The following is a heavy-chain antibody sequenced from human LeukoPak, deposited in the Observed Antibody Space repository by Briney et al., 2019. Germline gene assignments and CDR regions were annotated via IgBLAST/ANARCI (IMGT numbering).Heavy chain of an antibody. Sequence: PGGSPRLSCAASGFNASNKYMNWVRQAPGKGLKWVSIIYDNGRTYYAQSVKGRFTISRDNSKNTLYLQMNSLKAEDTAVYYCVRSVWGYQFDYWGQGNLVTVSS. D-gene: IGHD3-16*01. CDR2: IYDNGRT. V-gene: IGHV3-66*02. J-gene: IGHJ4*02. CDR1: GFNASNKY. CDR3: VRSVWGYQFDY.